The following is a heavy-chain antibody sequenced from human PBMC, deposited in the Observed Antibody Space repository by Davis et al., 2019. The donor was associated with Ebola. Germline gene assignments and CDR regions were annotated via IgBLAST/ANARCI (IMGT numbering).Heavy chain of an antibody. CDR2: INWNGGST. CDR1: GFTFDDFA. J-gene: IGHJ5*01. V-gene: IGHV3-20*01. CDR3: TRVNAVTGYSRFDS. D-gene: IGHD3-9*01. Sequence: GESLKISCAASGFTFDDFAMAWVRQSPGKGLEWAPGINWNGGSTGYADSVKGRFTISRDNARNLVYVQMNSLRAEDTALYHCTRVNAVTGYSRFDSWGQGTLVTVSS.